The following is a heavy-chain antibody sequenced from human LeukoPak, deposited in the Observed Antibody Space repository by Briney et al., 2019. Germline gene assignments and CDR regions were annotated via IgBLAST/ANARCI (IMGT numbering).Heavy chain of an antibody. CDR2: IIPIFGTA. Sequence: ASVKVSCKASGGTFSIYAISWVRQAPGQGLEWMGGIIPIFGTANYAQKFQGRVTITADKSTSTAYMELSSLRSEDTAVYYCARPGTYYYDSSGYGAFDIWGQGTMVTVSS. V-gene: IGHV1-69*06. CDR3: ARPGTYYYDSSGYGAFDI. D-gene: IGHD3-22*01. J-gene: IGHJ3*02. CDR1: GGTFSIYA.